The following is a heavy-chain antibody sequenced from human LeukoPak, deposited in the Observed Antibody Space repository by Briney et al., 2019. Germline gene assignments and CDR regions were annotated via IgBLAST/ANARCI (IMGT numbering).Heavy chain of an antibody. J-gene: IGHJ2*01. CDR2: ISSSSSTT. V-gene: IGHV3-48*04. CDR3: ARGVVMTVSNWYFDL. CDR1: GFTLSSYN. Sequence: PGGSLRLSCAASGFTLSSYNMNWVRQAPGKGLECVSYISSSSSTTYYADSVRGRFTISRDNAMSSLYLQMNSLRVEDTAVYYCARGVVMTVSNWYFDLWGRGTLVTVSS. D-gene: IGHD2-21*02.